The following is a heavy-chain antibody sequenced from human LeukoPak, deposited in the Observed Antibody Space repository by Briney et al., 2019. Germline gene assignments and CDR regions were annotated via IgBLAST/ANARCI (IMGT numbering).Heavy chain of an antibody. CDR2: ITSSSTTI. J-gene: IGHJ4*02. D-gene: IGHD4-17*01. CDR1: GFTFSSYS. V-gene: IGHV3-48*04. Sequence: GGSLRLSCAASGFTFSSYSMNWVRQAPGKGLEWVSYITSSSTTIYYADSVKGRFTISRDNAKNSLYLQMNSLRGEDTAVYYCARWGLPHYGDYAFDNWGQGTLVTVSS. CDR3: ARWGLPHYGDYAFDN.